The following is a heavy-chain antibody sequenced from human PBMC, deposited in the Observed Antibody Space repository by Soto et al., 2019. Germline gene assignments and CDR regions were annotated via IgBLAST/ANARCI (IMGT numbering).Heavy chain of an antibody. V-gene: IGHV3-53*01. Sequence: SGGSLRLSCAASGFTVSSNYMSWVRQAPGKGLEWVSVIYSGGSTYYADSVKGRFTISRDNSKNTLYLQMNSLRAEDTAVYYCARGTRYYYYYGMDVWGQGTTVTVSS. CDR3: ARGTRYYYYYGMDV. J-gene: IGHJ6*02. CDR1: GFTVSSNY. CDR2: IYSGGST.